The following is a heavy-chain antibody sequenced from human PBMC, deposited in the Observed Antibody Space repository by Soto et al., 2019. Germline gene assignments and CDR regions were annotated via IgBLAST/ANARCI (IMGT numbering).Heavy chain of an antibody. CDR2: INPSGGST. CDR1: GYTFTSYY. J-gene: IGHJ6*02. Sequence: ASVKVSCKASGYTFTSYYMHWVRQAPGQGLEWMGIINPSGGSTSYAQKFQGRVTMTRDTSTSTVYMELSSLRSEDTAVYYCARDQEYSSGWYSDYYYGMDVWGQGTTVTVSS. D-gene: IGHD6-19*01. V-gene: IGHV1-46*01. CDR3: ARDQEYSSGWYSDYYYGMDV.